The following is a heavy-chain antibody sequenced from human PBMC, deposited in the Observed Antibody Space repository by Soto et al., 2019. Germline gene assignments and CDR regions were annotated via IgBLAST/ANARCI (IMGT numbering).Heavy chain of an antibody. CDR2: MNPNSGNT. J-gene: IGHJ4*02. CDR1: GYTFTSYD. V-gene: IGHV1-8*01. Sequence: QVQLVQSGAEVKKPGASVKVSCKASGYTFTSYDINWVRQATGQELEWMGWMNPNSGNTGYAQKFQGRVTMTRNTSISTAYMELSSLRSEDTAVYYCARDDTYYYGSGSYYPSWGQGTLVTVSS. CDR3: ARDDTYYYGSGSYYPS. D-gene: IGHD3-10*01.